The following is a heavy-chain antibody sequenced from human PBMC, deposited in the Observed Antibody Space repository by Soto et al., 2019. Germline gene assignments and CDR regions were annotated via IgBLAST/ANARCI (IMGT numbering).Heavy chain of an antibody. J-gene: IGHJ6*02. CDR2: TYYRSKWDN. Sequence: PSQTLSLTCAISGDSVSSNSASWNWIRQSPARGLEWLGRTYYRSKWDNEYAVSVKRRITINPDTSKNQFSLQLNPVTPEDTAVYYCARERYYDFWSGYIMYYYYYSGMDVWGQGTTVTVSS. D-gene: IGHD3-3*01. CDR3: ARERYYDFWSGYIMYYYYYSGMDV. V-gene: IGHV6-1*01. CDR1: GDSVSSNSAS.